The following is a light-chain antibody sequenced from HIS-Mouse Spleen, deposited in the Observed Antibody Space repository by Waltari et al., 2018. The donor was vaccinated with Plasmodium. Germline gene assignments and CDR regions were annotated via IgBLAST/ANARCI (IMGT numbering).Light chain of an antibody. CDR2: QDS. J-gene: IGLJ1*01. CDR3: QAWDSSTDYV. V-gene: IGLV3-1*01. CDR1: QLVDKY. Sequence: SYELTQPPSVSVSPGQTASITCSGDQLVDKYACWYQQKPGQSPVPVIYQDSKRPSGIPERFSGSNSGNTATLTISGTQAMDEADYYCQAWDSSTDYVFGTGTKVTVL.